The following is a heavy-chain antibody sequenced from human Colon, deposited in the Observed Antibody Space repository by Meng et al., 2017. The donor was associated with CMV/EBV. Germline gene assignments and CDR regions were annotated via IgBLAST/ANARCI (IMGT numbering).Heavy chain of an antibody. D-gene: IGHD3-3*01. CDR2: ISSSGMTI. J-gene: IGHJ3*01. CDR3: ARDVFRGEAFDV. CDR1: GFSFNYYE. Sequence: GSLRLSCVGSGFSFNYYEMNWVRQAPGKGLEWVSYISSSGMTIQDAESVKGRFTISRDNAKNSLYLQMNGLRAEDTAVYYCARDVFRGEAFDVWGQGTMVTVSS. V-gene: IGHV3-48*03.